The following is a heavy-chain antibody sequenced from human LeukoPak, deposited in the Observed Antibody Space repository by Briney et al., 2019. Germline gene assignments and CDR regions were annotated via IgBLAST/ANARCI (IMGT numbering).Heavy chain of an antibody. CDR2: IDGGPGLG. CDR1: GFTFSNYA. J-gene: IGHJ3*01. V-gene: IGHV3-23*01. Sequence: GGSLRLSCAASGFTFSNYAMTWVRQAPGKGREWVSTIDGGPGLGNYADSVKGRFTISRDDSKNTLFLYMKSLRAEDTAIYYCAKDSFSFNGIYDAFDLWGQGTMVTVSS. D-gene: IGHD2-8*01. CDR3: AKDSFSFNGIYDAFDL.